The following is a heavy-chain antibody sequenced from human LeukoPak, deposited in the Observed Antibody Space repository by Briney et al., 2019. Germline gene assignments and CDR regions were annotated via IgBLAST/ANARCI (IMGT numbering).Heavy chain of an antibody. CDR1: GFTFSSYS. D-gene: IGHD3-22*01. J-gene: IGHJ3*02. Sequence: GGSLRLSCAASGFTFSSYSMNWVRQAPGKGLEWLSYISSSSSIIYYADSVKGRFTISRDNAKNSLYLQTNSLRDEDTAVYYCARDGDSSGYYAAFDIWGQGTMVTVSS. CDR2: ISSSSSII. V-gene: IGHV3-48*02. CDR3: ARDGDSSGYYAAFDI.